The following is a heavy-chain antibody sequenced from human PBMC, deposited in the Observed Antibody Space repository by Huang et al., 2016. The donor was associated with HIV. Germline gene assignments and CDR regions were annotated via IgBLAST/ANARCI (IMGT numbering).Heavy chain of an antibody. CDR1: GGTFSSYA. V-gene: IGHV1-69*13. D-gene: IGHD3-22*01. CDR3: ARARGYYDSSVSYYFDY. CDR2: RSPIFGTA. J-gene: IGHJ4*02. Sequence: QVQLVQSGAEVKKPGSSVKVSCKASGGTFSSYAISWVRQAPGQGLDGMGGRSPIFGTANDAQKFQGRVTITADESTSTAYMELSSLRSEDTAVYYCARARGYYDSSVSYYFDYWGQGTLVTVSS.